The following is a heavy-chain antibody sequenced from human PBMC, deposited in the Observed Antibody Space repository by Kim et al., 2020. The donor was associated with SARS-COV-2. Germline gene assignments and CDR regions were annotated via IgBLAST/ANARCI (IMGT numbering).Heavy chain of an antibody. D-gene: IGHD6-19*01. CDR3: ARELTNNGEQWLVRGEYCHFDL. CDR1: GFTFSSYS. CDR2: ISSSSSYI. Sequence: GGSLRLSCAASGFTFSSYSMNWVRQAPGKGLEWVSSISSSSSYIYYADSVKGRFTISRDNAKNSLYLQMNSLRAEDTAVYYCARELTNNGEQWLVRGEYCHFDLWGPGTLVTVSS. V-gene: IGHV3-21*01. J-gene: IGHJ2*01.